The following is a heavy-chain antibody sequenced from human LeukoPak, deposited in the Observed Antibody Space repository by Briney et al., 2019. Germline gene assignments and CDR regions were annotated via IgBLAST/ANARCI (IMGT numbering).Heavy chain of an antibody. CDR1: GGSISSGDYY. J-gene: IGHJ4*02. CDR3: ARGRRDSSGYYPI. V-gene: IGHV4-30-4*01. Sequence: PSQTLSLTCTVSGGSISSGDYYWSWIRQPPGKGLEWIGYIYYSGSTYYNPSLKSRVTISVDTSKNQFSLKLSSVTAADTAVYYCARGRRDSSGYYPIWGQGTLVTVSS. CDR2: IYYSGST. D-gene: IGHD3-22*01.